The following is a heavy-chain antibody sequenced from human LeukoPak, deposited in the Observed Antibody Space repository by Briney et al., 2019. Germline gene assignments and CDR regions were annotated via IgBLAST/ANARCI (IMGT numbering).Heavy chain of an antibody. CDR2: IYTSGST. CDR1: GGSISSYY. V-gene: IGHV4-4*07. CDR3: ARNYYDSSGYWGYFDY. Sequence: SETLSLTCTVSGGSISSYYWSWIRQPAGKGLEWIGRIYTSGSTNYNPSLKSRVTISVDTSKNQFSLKLSSVTAADTAVYYCARNYYDSSGYWGYFDYWGQGTLVTVSS. J-gene: IGHJ4*03. D-gene: IGHD3-22*01.